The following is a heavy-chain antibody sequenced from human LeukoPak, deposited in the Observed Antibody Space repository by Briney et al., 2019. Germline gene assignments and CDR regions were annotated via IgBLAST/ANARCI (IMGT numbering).Heavy chain of an antibody. CDR1: GISFSNAW. Sequence: PGGSLRLSCTAPGISFSNAWMSWVRQAPGRGLEWVGRIKGKTDGETTDYAAPVKGRFTISRDDSKNTVYLQMNSLKTEDTAVYYCTTDYGEYCSGTTCYKGSWGQGTLVTVSS. CDR2: IKGKTDGETT. CDR3: TTDYGEYCSGTTCYKGS. J-gene: IGHJ5*02. V-gene: IGHV3-15*01. D-gene: IGHD2-2*02.